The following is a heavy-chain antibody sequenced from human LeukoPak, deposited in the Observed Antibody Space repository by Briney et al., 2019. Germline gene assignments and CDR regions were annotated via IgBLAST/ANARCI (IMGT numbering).Heavy chain of an antibody. CDR1: GGSFSGYY. CDR2: INHSGST. CDR3: VRQLDTAMVDY. J-gene: IGHJ4*02. D-gene: IGHD5-18*01. V-gene: IGHV4-34*01. Sequence: SETLSLTCAVYGGSFSGYYWSWIRQPPGKGLEWIGEINHSGSTNYNPSLKSRVTISVDTSKNQFSLRLNSVTAADTAVYYCVRQLDTAMVDYWGQGTLVTVSS.